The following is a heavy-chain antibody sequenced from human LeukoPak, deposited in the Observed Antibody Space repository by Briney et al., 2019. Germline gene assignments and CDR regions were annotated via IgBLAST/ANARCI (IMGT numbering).Heavy chain of an antibody. J-gene: IGHJ2*01. V-gene: IGHV3-23*01. CDR1: GFTISSDG. Sequence: GGSLRLSCAASGFTISSDGMSWVRQAPGKGREWVSSISASGDGTVYADSVKGRVTISRDNSKNTLYLQMHSLRVEDTAVYSCAKNLLGSEAFSWYFDLWGRGTLVTVSS. CDR3: AKNLLGSEAFSWYFDL. CDR2: ISASGDGT. D-gene: IGHD1-26*01.